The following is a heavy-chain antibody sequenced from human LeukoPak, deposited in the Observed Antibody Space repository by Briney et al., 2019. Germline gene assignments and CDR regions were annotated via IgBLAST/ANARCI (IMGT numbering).Heavy chain of an antibody. CDR1: GGTFSSYA. D-gene: IGHD3-10*01. Sequence: SVKVSCKASGGTFSSYAISWVQQAPGQGLEWMGGIIPIFGTANYAQKFQGRVTITADKSTSTAYMELSSLRSEDTAVYYCARERSYYGTGSYYYYYGMDVWGKGTTVTVSS. V-gene: IGHV1-69*06. J-gene: IGHJ6*04. CDR3: ARERSYYGTGSYYYYYGMDV. CDR2: IIPIFGTA.